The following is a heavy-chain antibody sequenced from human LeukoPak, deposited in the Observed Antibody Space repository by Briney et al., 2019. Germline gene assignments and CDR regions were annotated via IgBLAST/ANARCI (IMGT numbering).Heavy chain of an antibody. CDR2: ITNSYI. J-gene: IGHJ6*02. CDR3: ARDAGRMDV. V-gene: IGHV3-21*01. D-gene: IGHD1-14*01. Sequence: GGSLRLPCAASGFTFSSYSMNWVRQAPGKGLEWVSSITNSYIYYAESVKGRFTISRDNAKNSLYLQMNRLRAEDTAVYYCARDAGRMDVWGQGTTVTVSS. CDR1: GFTFSSYS.